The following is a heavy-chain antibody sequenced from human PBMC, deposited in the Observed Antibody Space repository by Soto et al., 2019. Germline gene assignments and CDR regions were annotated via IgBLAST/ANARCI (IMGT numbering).Heavy chain of an antibody. CDR3: ARGKDIVVVVAAPLNWFDP. CDR1: GFTFSSYS. D-gene: IGHD2-15*01. CDR2: ISSSSSYI. J-gene: IGHJ5*02. V-gene: IGHV3-21*01. Sequence: EVQLVESGGGLVKPGGSLRLSCAASGFTFSSYSMNWVRQAPGKGLERVSSISSSSSYIYYADSVKGRFTISRDNAKNSLYLQMNSLRAEDTAVYYCARGKDIVVVVAAPLNWFDPWGQGTLVTVSS.